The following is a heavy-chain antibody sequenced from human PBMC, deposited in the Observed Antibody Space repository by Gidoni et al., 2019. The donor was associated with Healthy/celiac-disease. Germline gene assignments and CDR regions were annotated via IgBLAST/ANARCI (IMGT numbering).Heavy chain of an antibody. J-gene: IGHJ4*02. CDR3: ASGDVLLWFGEPLW. CDR2: ISSSSSYI. D-gene: IGHD3-10*01. Sequence: EVQLVESGGGLVKLGGHLRLSCAAAGSTCSSYSMNWVRQAPGKGLEWVSSISSSSSYIYYADSVKGRFTISRDNAKNSLYLQMNSLRAEDTAVYYCASGDVLLWFGEPLWWGQGTLVTVSS. CDR1: GSTCSSYS. V-gene: IGHV3-21*01.